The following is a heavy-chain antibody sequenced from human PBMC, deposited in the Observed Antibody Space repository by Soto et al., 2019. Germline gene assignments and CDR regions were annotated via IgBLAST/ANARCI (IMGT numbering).Heavy chain of an antibody. Sequence: QVHLVQSGAEVKKPGASVKVSCKCSGYTFTSYGITWERQAPGQGLEWMGWISAHNGNTDYAQKVQGRVTVTRDTSTSTAYMELRSLRSDDTAVYYCARGRYGDYWGQGSLVTVSS. D-gene: IGHD1-1*01. CDR2: ISAHNGNT. J-gene: IGHJ4*02. V-gene: IGHV1-18*01. CDR3: ARGRYGDY. CDR1: GYTFTSYG.